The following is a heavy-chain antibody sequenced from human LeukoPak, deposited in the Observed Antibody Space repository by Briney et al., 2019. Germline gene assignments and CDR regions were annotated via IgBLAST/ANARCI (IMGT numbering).Heavy chain of an antibody. D-gene: IGHD2-2*02. J-gene: IGHJ6*03. CDR1: GYTLTELS. Sequence: ASVKVSCKVSGYTLTELSMHWVRQAPGKGLEWMGGFDPEDGETIYAQKFQGRVTMTEDTSTDTAYMVLSSLRSEDTAVYYCATGPTAISFGYYYYYMDVWGKGTTVTVSS. CDR3: ATGPTAISFGYYYYYMDV. V-gene: IGHV1-24*01. CDR2: FDPEDGET.